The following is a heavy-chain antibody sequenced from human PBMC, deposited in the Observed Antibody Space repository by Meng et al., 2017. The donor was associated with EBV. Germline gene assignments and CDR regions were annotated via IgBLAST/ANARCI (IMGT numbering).Heavy chain of an antibody. CDR2: FLPTLGAP. CDR3: ASESGRGYTPDY. D-gene: IGHD3-10*01. J-gene: IGHJ4*02. CDR1: GGPFRNYA. Sequence: QGPLVQSAAEVKKPGSSVKVSCKTSGGPFRNYAISWVRQAPGQGLEWLGGFLPTLGAPNYAQKFHGRVSITADESTSTHYMDLSSLRSEDTAVYYCASESGRGYTPDYWGQGTLVTVSS. V-gene: IGHV1-69*01.